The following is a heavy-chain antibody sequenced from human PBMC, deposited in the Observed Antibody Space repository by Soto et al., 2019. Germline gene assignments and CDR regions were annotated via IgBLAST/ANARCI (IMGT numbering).Heavy chain of an antibody. CDR2: IIPIFGTA. J-gene: IGHJ4*02. Sequence: QVQLVQSGAEVKKPGSSVKVSCKASGGTFSSYAISWVRQAPGQGLEWMGGIIPIFGTANYAQKFQGRVTITADKSTSTAYRELSSLRSEDTAVYYCARNSLNCGGDCLPFDYWGQGTLVTVSS. CDR1: GGTFSSYA. D-gene: IGHD2-21*02. CDR3: ARNSLNCGGDCLPFDY. V-gene: IGHV1-69*06.